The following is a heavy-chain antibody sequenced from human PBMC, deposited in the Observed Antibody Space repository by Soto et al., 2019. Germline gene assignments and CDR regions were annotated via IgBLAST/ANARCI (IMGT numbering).Heavy chain of an antibody. CDR2: IKQDGSEK. J-gene: IGHJ6*03. CDR3: ARGRGPVVVVPAAMPRRRGYYYYMDV. D-gene: IGHD2-2*01. V-gene: IGHV3-7*01. Sequence: HPGGSLRLSCAASGFTFSSYWMSWVRQAPGKGLEWVANIKQDGSEKYYVDSVKGRFTISRDNAKNSLYLQMNSLRAEDTAVYYCARGRGPVVVVPAAMPRRRGYYYYMDVWAKGTTVTFSS. CDR1: GFTFSSYW.